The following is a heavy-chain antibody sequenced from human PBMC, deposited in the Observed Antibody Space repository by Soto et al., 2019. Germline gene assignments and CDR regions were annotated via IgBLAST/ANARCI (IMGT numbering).Heavy chain of an antibody. J-gene: IGHJ5*02. V-gene: IGHV3-30*18. Sequence: SGGSLRLSCAASGFSFNKYGMHWVRQAPGKGLEWVAYVSSDGSNQYYADSVKGRFTISRDNSKSTLFLQLDSLRVDDTAVYYCAKDRVIQLLPIWPDLWGQGTLVTVSS. CDR2: VSSDGSNQ. CDR3: AKDRVIQLLPIWPDL. D-gene: IGHD2-2*01. CDR1: GFSFNKYG.